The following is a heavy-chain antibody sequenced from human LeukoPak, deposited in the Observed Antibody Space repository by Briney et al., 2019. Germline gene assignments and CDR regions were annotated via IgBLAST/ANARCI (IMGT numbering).Heavy chain of an antibody. Sequence: GGSLRLSCAASGFTFSTYSMNWLRLAPGKGLEWVSSINNVASHIYYAGSVRGRFTISRDNAKNSVYLQMNSLRAEDTAVYYCTRDATYYLRYGYFDYWGQGTLVTVSS. CDR3: TRDATYYLRYGYFDY. V-gene: IGHV3-21*01. J-gene: IGHJ4*02. CDR2: INNVASHI. D-gene: IGHD2/OR15-2a*01. CDR1: GFTFSTYS.